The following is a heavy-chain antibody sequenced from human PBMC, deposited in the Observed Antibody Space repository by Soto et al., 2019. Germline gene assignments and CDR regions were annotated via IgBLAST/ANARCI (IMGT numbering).Heavy chain of an antibody. D-gene: IGHD6-13*01. CDR2: ISSNSAYI. Sequence: GGSLRLSCSASGFTLRSFTMNWVRQAPGKGLEWVSTISSNSAYIYYTDALRGRFTISRDNAKNSLHLQMNSLRAEDTAVYYCTRDASRDSSARGWFDPWGPGTLVTVSS. CDR1: GFTLRSFT. V-gene: IGHV3-21*01. CDR3: TRDASRDSSARGWFDP. J-gene: IGHJ5*02.